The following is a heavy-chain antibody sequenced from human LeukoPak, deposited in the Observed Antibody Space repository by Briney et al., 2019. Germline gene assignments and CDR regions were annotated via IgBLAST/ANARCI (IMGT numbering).Heavy chain of an antibody. CDR3: ARGARIFGVVGFDY. CDR2: INSDGSST. V-gene: IGHV3-74*01. CDR1: GFTFSNYW. D-gene: IGHD3-3*01. J-gene: IGHJ4*02. Sequence: QPGGSLRLSCAASGFTFSNYWMHWGRQAPGKGLVWVSRINSDGSSTSYADSVKGRFTISIDNAKNTLYLQMNSLRGEDTAVYYCARGARIFGVVGFDYWGQGTLVTVSS.